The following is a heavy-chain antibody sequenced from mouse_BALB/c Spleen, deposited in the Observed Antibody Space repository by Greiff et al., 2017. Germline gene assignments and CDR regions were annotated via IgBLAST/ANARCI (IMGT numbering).Heavy chain of an antibody. Sequence: EVKVVESGGGLVKPGGSLKLSCAASGFTFSSYTMSWVRQTPEKRLEWVATISSGGSYTYYPDSVKGRFTISRDNAKNTLYLQMSSLKSKDTAMYYCTRDEARDYFDYWGQGTTLTVSS. CDR2: ISSGGSYT. CDR1: GFTFSSYT. V-gene: IGHV5-6-4*01. CDR3: TRDEARDYFDY. J-gene: IGHJ2*01.